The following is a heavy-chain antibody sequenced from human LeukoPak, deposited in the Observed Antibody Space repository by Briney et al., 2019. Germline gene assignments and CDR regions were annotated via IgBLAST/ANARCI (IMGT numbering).Heavy chain of an antibody. CDR2: IYTGGNT. CDR3: ARDGPQTSLDY. Sequence: GGSLRLACAASGFTFSSYAMDWIRQTPGKGLEWVSVIYTGGNTYYADSVKGRFTISRDNSKNTLYLQMNSLRAEDTAVYYCARDGPQTSLDYWGQGTLVTVSS. V-gene: IGHV3-53*01. CDR1: GFTFSSYA. J-gene: IGHJ4*02.